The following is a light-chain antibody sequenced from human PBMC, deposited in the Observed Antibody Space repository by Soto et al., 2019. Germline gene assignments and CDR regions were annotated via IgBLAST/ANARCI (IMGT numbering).Light chain of an antibody. CDR2: DAS. CDR1: QSISSW. V-gene: IGKV1-5*01. Sequence: DIQMTQSPSTLSASVGDRVTITCRAGQSISSWLAWYQQKPGKAPKLLIYDASSLESGVPSRFSGSGSGTEITLTISSLQPDDFATYYCQQYNSYPLTFGPGTKVDIK. J-gene: IGKJ3*01. CDR3: QQYNSYPLT.